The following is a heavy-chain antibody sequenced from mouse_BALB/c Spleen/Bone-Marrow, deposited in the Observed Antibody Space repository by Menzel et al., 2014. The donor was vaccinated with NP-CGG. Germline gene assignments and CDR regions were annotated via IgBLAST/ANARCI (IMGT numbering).Heavy chain of an antibody. V-gene: IGHV5-9-3*01. Sequence: EVKLQESGGGLVKPGGSLKLSCAASGFTFSSYATSWVRQTPEKRLEWVAIINSGGSDTYYPDSVKGRFTISRDNDKNTLYLQMSSLRSEDTAMYYCARHGGGSSLWYFDVWGAGTTVTVSS. CDR1: GFTFSSYA. D-gene: IGHD1-1*01. CDR2: INSGGSDT. CDR3: ARHGGGSSLWYFDV. J-gene: IGHJ1*01.